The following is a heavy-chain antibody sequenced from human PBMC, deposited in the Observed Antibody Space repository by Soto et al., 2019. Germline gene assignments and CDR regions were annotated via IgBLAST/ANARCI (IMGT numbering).Heavy chain of an antibody. V-gene: IGHV3-11*01. CDR2: ISSSGSTI. CDR3: ARENYDSSGYQIYYYYGMDV. D-gene: IGHD3-22*01. Sequence: GGSLRLSCAASGFTFSDYYMSWIRQAPGKGLEWVSYISSSGSTIYYADSVKGRFTISRDNAKNSLYLQMNSLRAEDTAVYYCARENYDSSGYQIYYYYGMDVWGQGTTVTVSS. CDR1: GFTFSDYY. J-gene: IGHJ6*02.